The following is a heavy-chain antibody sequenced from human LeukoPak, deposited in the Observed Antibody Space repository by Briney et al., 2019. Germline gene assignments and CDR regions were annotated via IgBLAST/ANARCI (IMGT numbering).Heavy chain of an antibody. J-gene: IGHJ4*02. CDR3: ARVRNDYWSGQDFFDY. V-gene: IGHV1-2*02. Sequence: ASVKVSCKASGYTFTGYYIHLVRQAPGQGLDWLGWINPNSGATSYAQKFQGRVTMTRDTSINTAYMELSRLRSDDTAVYFCARVRNDYWSGQDFFDYWGQGTLVTVSS. D-gene: IGHD3-3*01. CDR2: INPNSGAT. CDR1: GYTFTGYY.